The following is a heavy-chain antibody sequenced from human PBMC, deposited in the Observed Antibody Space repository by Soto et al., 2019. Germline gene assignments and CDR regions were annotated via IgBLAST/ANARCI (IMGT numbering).Heavy chain of an antibody. J-gene: IGHJ5*02. CDR3: AKDVLHSSGWPNWFDP. D-gene: IGHD6-19*01. V-gene: IGHV3-23*01. CDR1: GFTFSSYA. Sequence: GGSLRLSCAASGFTFSSYAMSWVRQAPGKGLEWVSAISGSGGSTYYADSVKGRFTISRDNSKNTLYLQMNSLRAEDTAVYYCAKDVLHSSGWPNWFDPWGQGTLVTVSS. CDR2: ISGSGGST.